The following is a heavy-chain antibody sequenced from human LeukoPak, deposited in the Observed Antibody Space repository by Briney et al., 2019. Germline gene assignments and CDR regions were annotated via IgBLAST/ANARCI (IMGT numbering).Heavy chain of an antibody. Sequence: GGSLRLSCAVSGFTFSNYAMTWVRQAPGKGLEWVSSVTDTGAITYYADSVKGRFTISRDNSKNTLSLRMSSLRVEDTATYYCAERNNSVWGQGTLVTVSS. CDR1: GFTFSNYA. J-gene: IGHJ3*01. CDR3: AERNNSV. CDR2: VTDTGAIT. V-gene: IGHV3-23*01. D-gene: IGHD1-1*01.